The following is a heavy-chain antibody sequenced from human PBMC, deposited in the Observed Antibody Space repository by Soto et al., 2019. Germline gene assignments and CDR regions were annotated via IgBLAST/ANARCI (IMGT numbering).Heavy chain of an antibody. Sequence: QVQLQQWGAGLLKPSETLSLTCAVYGGSFSGYYWTWIRQPPGTGLEWIGEINHSGSTTYKPSLKIRVTLSAATSTNHLSLTLPSLTAPDTAVYSSPTPNITAPFDYWGQGTLVTVSS. D-gene: IGHD2-21*02. J-gene: IGHJ4*02. V-gene: IGHV4-34*01. CDR3: PTPNITAPFDY. CDR1: GGSFSGYY. CDR2: INHSGST.